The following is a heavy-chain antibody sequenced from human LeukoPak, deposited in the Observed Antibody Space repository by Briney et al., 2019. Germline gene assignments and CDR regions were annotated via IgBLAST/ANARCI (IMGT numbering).Heavy chain of an antibody. V-gene: IGHV3-15*01. CDR2: IKSKTDGGTT. J-gene: IGHJ4*02. Sequence: GGSLRLSCAASGFTFSNAWISWVRQTPGKGLEWLGRIKSKTDGGTTDYAAPVKGRFNISRDDPKNTVYLQMNSLKTVDTAVYYCTANFGYWGQGTLVTVSS. CDR1: GFTFSNAW. CDR3: TANFGY.